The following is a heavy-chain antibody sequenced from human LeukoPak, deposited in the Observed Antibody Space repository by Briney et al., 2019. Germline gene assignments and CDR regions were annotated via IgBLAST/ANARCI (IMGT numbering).Heavy chain of an antibody. D-gene: IGHD4-11*01. CDR2: IWNDGSNK. V-gene: IGHV3-33*06. J-gene: IGHJ5*02. CDR3: AKDAQRGFDYSNSLEH. Sequence: PGGSLRPSCATSGFTFSHYGMHWVRQAPGKGREWVAVIWNDGSNKYYGDTVKGRFTISRDNSTNTLYLQMNSLTVEDTAVYYCAKDAQRGFDYSNSLEHWGQGTLVTVSS. CDR1: GFTFSHYG.